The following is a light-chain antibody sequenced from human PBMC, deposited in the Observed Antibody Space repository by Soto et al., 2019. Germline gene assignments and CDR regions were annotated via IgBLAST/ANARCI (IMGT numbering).Light chain of an antibody. CDR2: AAS. J-gene: IGKJ1*01. CDR1: ESIDNW. V-gene: IGKV1-5*01. CDR3: QQYNSYPTWT. Sequence: DIQMTQSPSTLSASVGDTVTITCRASESIDNWLAWYQQKPGKAPKLLIFAASTLVRGVPSRFSGRGSGTEFTLTISSLQADDFATYCCQQYNSYPTWTFGQGTNVDI.